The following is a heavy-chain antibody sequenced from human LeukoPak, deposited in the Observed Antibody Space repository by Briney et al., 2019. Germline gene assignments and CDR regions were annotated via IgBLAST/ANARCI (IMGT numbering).Heavy chain of an antibody. J-gene: IGHJ3*02. CDR1: GGSISSSSYY. V-gene: IGHV4-39*07. Sequence: KTSETLSLTCTVSGGSISSSSYYWGWIRQPPGKGLEWIGSIYYSGSTYYNPSLKSRVTISVDPSKNQFSLKLSSVAAADTAVYYCARGSLLGFGHAFDIWGQGTMVTVSS. D-gene: IGHD3-16*01. CDR2: IYYSGST. CDR3: ARGSLLGFGHAFDI.